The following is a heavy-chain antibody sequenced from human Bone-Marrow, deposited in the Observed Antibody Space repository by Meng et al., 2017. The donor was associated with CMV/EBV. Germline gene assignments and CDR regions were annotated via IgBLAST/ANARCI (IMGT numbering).Heavy chain of an antibody. CDR2: IIPIFGTA. CDR3: ARAYTAYYYDSSGYSHRFDP. V-gene: IGHV1-69*05. D-gene: IGHD3-22*01. CDR1: GYTFTSYY. J-gene: IGHJ5*02. Sequence: SVKVSCKASGYTFTSYYMHWVRQAPGQGLEWMGGIIPIFGTANYAQKFQGRVTITTDESTSTAYMELSSLRSEDTAVYYCARAYTAYYYDSSGYSHRFDPWGQGTLVTVSS.